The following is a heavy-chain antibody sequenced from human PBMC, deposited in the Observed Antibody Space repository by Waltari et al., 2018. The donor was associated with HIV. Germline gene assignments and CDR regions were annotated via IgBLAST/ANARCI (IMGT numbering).Heavy chain of an antibody. J-gene: IGHJ4*02. CDR3: TRLVAAVAGTGY. V-gene: IGHV3-73*01. CDR1: GFTFSGST. D-gene: IGHD6-19*01. Sequence: EVQLVESGGGLVQPGGSLKLSCAASGFTFSGSTMHWVRQASGKGLEWVGRSRTKANSSATAYAASVKGKFIISRDDSKNMAYLQMNNLKTEDTAVYYCTRLVAAVAGTGYWGQGTLVTVSS. CDR2: SRTKANSSAT.